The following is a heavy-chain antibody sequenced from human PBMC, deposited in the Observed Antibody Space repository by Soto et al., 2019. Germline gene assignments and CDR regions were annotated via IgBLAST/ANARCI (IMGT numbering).Heavy chain of an antibody. Sequence: SETLSLTCTVSCGSISSGDYYWSWIRQPPGKGLEWIGYIYYSGSTYYNPSLKSRVTISVDTSKNQFSLKLSSVTAADTAVYYCARVIPYCSGGSCYVRQGTPRQYYFDYWGQGTLVTVSS. CDR3: ARVIPYCSGGSCYVRQGTPRQYYFDY. V-gene: IGHV4-30-4*01. CDR1: CGSISSGDYY. J-gene: IGHJ4*02. CDR2: IYYSGST. D-gene: IGHD2-15*01.